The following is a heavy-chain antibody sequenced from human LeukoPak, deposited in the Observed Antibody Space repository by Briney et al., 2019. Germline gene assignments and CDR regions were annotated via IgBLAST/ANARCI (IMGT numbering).Heavy chain of an antibody. V-gene: IGHV3-49*03. D-gene: IGHD6-13*01. Sequence: GGSLRLSCTASGFTFGDYAMSWFRQAPGKGLEWVGFIRSKAYGGTTEYAASVKGRFTISRDDSKSIAYLQMNSLKTEDTAVYYCTRDRYSSSWPYYYYGMDVWGQGTTVTVSS. J-gene: IGHJ6*02. CDR2: IRSKAYGGTT. CDR1: GFTFGDYA. CDR3: TRDRYSSSWPYYYYGMDV.